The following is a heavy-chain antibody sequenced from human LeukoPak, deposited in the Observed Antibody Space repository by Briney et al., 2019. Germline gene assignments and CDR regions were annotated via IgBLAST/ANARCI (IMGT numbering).Heavy chain of an antibody. CDR3: ARDLQREGVRGVPPEWWFDP. J-gene: IGHJ5*02. CDR1: GDSVSSNSAA. V-gene: IGHV6-1*01. CDR2: TYYRSKWYN. D-gene: IGHD3-10*01. Sequence: SQTLSLTCAISGDSVSSNSAAWNWIRQSPSRGLEWLGRTYYRSKWYNDYAVSVKSRITINLDTSKNQFSLQLNSVTPEDTAVYYCARDLQREGVRGVPPEWWFDPWGQGTLVTVSS.